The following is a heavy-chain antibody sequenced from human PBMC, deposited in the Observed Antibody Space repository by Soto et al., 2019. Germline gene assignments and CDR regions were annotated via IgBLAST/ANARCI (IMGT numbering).Heavy chain of an antibody. Sequence: PGGSLRLSCAASGSTFSSYSMNWVRQAPGKGLEWVSSISSSSSYIYYAGSVKGRFTISRDNAKNSLYLQMNSLRAEDTAVYYCARGLGTTKYYYDSSGYSARAFDIWGQGTMVTVSS. CDR1: GSTFSSYS. CDR2: ISSSSSYI. CDR3: ARGLGTTKYYYDSSGYSARAFDI. J-gene: IGHJ3*02. D-gene: IGHD3-22*01. V-gene: IGHV3-21*01.